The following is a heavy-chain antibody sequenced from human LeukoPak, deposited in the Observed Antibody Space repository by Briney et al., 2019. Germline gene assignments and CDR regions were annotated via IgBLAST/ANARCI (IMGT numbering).Heavy chain of an antibody. Sequence: PGGSLRLSCAVSGLTFRSFWMSWVRQAPGKGLEWVANINQEGSEKYFVDSVRGRFTITRDNAQNLLHLQMNTLTAEDTAVYYCARERDGRFFDYWGQGTLVTVS. CDR3: ARERDGRFFDY. CDR1: GLTFRSFW. J-gene: IGHJ4*02. V-gene: IGHV3-7*01. D-gene: IGHD5-24*01. CDR2: INQEGSEK.